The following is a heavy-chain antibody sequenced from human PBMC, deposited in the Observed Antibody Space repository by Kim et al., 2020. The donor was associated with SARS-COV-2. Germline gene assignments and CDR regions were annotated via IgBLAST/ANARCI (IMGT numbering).Heavy chain of an antibody. CDR3: ARDLEMATRGGFDY. Sequence: ADSVKGRFTISRDNSKNTLYLQMNSLRAEDTAVYYCARDLEMATRGGFDYWGQGTLVTVSS. J-gene: IGHJ4*02. D-gene: IGHD5-12*01. V-gene: IGHV3-30*01.